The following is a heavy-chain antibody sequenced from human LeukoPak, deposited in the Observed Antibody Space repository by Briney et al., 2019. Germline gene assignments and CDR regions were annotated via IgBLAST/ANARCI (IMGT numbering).Heavy chain of an antibody. J-gene: IGHJ3*02. Sequence: SQTLSLTCGISGDSVSSNSAAWNWIRQSPSRGLEWLGRTYFRSKWHYDYALSVKSRITINPDTPNNQFSLQLNSVTPDDTAVYYCANIASAGPDAFDIWGQGTMVTVSS. CDR2: TYFRSKWHY. CDR3: ANIASAGPDAFDI. D-gene: IGHD6-13*01. V-gene: IGHV6-1*01. CDR1: GDSVSSNSAA.